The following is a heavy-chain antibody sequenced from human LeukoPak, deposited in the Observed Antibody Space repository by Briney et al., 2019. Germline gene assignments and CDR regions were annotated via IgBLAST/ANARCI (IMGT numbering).Heavy chain of an antibody. CDR3: ARDSVDGSGTYYNDSPDY. CDR1: GYTFTSYG. CDR2: INTYNGNT. Sequence: GASVKVSCKASGYTFTSYGISWVRQAPGQGLEWMGWINTYNGNTNYAQKLQGRVTMTTDTSTSTAYMDLRSLRSDDTAVYYCARDSVDGSGTYYNDSPDYWGQGTLVTVSS. J-gene: IGHJ4*02. V-gene: IGHV1-18*01. D-gene: IGHD3-10*01.